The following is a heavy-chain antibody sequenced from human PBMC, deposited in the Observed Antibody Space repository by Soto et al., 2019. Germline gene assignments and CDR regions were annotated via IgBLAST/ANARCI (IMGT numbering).Heavy chain of an antibody. Sequence: QVQLQESGPGLVKPSQTLSLTCTVSGGSISSGDYYRSWIRQPPGKGLEWIGYIYYSGSTYYKPSLKSRVTISGDTSKNPFSLKLSSVTAADTSVYYCAIVGWFGATTIDYWCQGTLVTVSA. D-gene: IGHD3-10*01. CDR1: GGSISSGDYY. CDR2: IYYSGST. CDR3: AIVGWFGATTIDY. J-gene: IGHJ4*02. V-gene: IGHV4-30-4*01.